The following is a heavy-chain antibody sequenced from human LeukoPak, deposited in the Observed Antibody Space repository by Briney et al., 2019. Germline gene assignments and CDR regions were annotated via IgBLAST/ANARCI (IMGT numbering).Heavy chain of an antibody. CDR3: AHRRSVPVLRYFEFDY. CDR1: GFSLSTSGVG. Sequence: SGPTLVNPIQTLMLTCTFSGFSLSTSGVGVGWIRQPPGKAPEWLALIYWDDDKRYRPSLKSRLTITKDTSKNQVVLTMTNMDPVDTATYYCAHRRSVPVLRYFEFDYWGQGTLVTVSS. V-gene: IGHV2-5*02. CDR2: IYWDDDK. J-gene: IGHJ4*02. D-gene: IGHD3-9*01.